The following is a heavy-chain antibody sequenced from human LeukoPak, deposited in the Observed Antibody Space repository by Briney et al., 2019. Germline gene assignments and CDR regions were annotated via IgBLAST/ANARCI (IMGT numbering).Heavy chain of an antibody. Sequence: SQTLSLTCTVSGGSISRGGYYWSWIRQHPGKGLEWIGYIYYSGSTYYNPSLKSRVTISVDTSKNQFSLKLSSVPAADTAVYYCARGSKEYQLLYGFGGVVDYWGQGTLVTVSS. CDR1: GGSISRGGYY. D-gene: IGHD2-2*02. CDR2: IYYSGST. V-gene: IGHV4-31*03. CDR3: ARGSKEYQLLYGFGGVVDY. J-gene: IGHJ4*02.